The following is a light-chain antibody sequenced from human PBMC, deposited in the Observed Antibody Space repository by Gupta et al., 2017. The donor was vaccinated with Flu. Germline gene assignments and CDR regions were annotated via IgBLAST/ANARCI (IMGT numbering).Light chain of an antibody. Sequence: DTQLTQSPSTLSASVGDRVTITCRASQSINTWLAWYQQRPGRAPKLLIYKASTLESGVPSRFSGNGSGTDFTLAVNSLQPDDFTTYFCQQYNGYPYTFGQGTKLDFK. CDR2: KAS. CDR1: QSINTW. V-gene: IGKV1-5*03. CDR3: QQYNGYPYT. J-gene: IGKJ2*01.